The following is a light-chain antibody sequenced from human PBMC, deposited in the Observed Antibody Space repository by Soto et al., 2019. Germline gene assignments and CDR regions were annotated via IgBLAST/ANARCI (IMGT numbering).Light chain of an antibody. V-gene: IGLV2-8*01. CDR3: SSYAGSNNYV. CDR2: EVS. CDR1: SSDVGGYND. J-gene: IGLJ1*01. Sequence: QSALTQPPSASGSPGQSVTISCPGTSSDVGGYNDVSWYQQHPGKAPKLMIYEVSKRPSGVPDRFSGSKSGNTASLTVSGLQAEDEADYYCSSYAGSNNYVFGTGTKLTVL.